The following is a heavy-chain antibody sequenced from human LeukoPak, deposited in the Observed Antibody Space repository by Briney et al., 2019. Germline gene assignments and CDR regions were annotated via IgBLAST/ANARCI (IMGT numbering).Heavy chain of an antibody. Sequence: PGGSLRLSCAASGFTFSDYYMSWIRQAPGKGLEWVSYISSSGSTIYYADSVKGRFTISRDNAKNSLYLQMNSLRAEDTAVYYCARHHNYGDQWTYYFDYRGQGTLVTVSS. D-gene: IGHD4-17*01. CDR2: ISSSGSTI. CDR1: GFTFSDYY. V-gene: IGHV3-11*01. J-gene: IGHJ4*02. CDR3: ARHHNYGDQWTYYFDY.